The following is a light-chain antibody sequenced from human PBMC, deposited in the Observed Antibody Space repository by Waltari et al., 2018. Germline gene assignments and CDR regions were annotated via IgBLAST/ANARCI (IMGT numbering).Light chain of an antibody. Sequence: NFMLTQPHSVSESPGKTVTISCTRSSGSIASNHVQWYQQRPGSYPTTVIYKDNQRPSGVPDRFSGSIDSSSNSASLTISGLKTDDEADYYCQSYDRSNQVFGGGTKLTVL. J-gene: IGLJ2*01. CDR2: KDN. V-gene: IGLV6-57*01. CDR3: QSYDRSNQV. CDR1: SGSIASNH.